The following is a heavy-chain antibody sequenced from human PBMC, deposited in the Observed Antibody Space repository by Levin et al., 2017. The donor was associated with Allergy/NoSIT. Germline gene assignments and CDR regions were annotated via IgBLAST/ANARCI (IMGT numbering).Heavy chain of an antibody. CDR2: IYYSGST. Sequence: SETLSLTCTVSGGSISSGGYYWSWIRQHPGKGLEWIGYIYYSGSTYYNPSLKSRVTISVDTSKNQFSLKLSSVTAADTAVYYCARSGGLWYYDYGMDGWGQGTTVTVSS. CDR3: ARSGGLWYYDYGMDG. D-gene: IGHD3-10*01. J-gene: IGHJ6*02. V-gene: IGHV4-31*03. CDR1: GGSISSGGYY.